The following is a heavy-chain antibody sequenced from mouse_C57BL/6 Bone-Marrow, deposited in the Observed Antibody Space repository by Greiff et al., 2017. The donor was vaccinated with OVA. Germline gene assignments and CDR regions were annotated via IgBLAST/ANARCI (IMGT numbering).Heavy chain of an antibody. CDR3: AGHGTTVVERAWFAY. J-gene: IGHJ3*01. Sequence: DVKLVESGGDLVKPGGSLKLSCAASGFTFSSYGMSWVRQTPDKRLEWVATISSGGSYTYYPDSVKGRFTISRDNAKNTLYLQMSSLKSEDTAMYYCAGHGTTVVERAWFAYWGQGTLVTVSA. CDR2: ISSGGSYT. V-gene: IGHV5-6*02. CDR1: GFTFSSYG. D-gene: IGHD1-1*01.